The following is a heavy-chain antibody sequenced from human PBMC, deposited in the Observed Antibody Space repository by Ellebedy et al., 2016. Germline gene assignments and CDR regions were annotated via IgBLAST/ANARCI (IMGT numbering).Heavy chain of an antibody. D-gene: IGHD3-3*01. CDR1: GYTFTGYY. CDR3: ARDWPSYDFWSGYWGY. Sequence: ASVKVSXXASGYTFTGYYMHWVRQAPGQGLEWMGWINPNSGGTNYAQKFQGRVTMTRDTSISTAYMELSRLRSDDTAVYYCARDWPSYDFWSGYWGYWGQGTLVTVSS. J-gene: IGHJ4*02. CDR2: INPNSGGT. V-gene: IGHV1-2*02.